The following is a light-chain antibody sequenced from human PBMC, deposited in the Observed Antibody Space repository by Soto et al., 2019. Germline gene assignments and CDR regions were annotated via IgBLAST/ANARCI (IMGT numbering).Light chain of an antibody. CDR2: EVS. Sequence: QSVLTQPASVSGSPGQSITISCTGTSSDVGGHNHVSWYQQHPGKAPKLMIYEVSNRPSGVSIRFSGSKSGNTASLTISGLQAEDEADYYCSSYTSSRTWVFGGGTKLTVL. J-gene: IGLJ3*02. V-gene: IGLV2-14*01. CDR1: SSDVGGHNH. CDR3: SSYTSSRTWV.